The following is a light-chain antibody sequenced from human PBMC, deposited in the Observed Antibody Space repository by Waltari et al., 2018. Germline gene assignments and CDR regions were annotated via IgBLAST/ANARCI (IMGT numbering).Light chain of an antibody. J-gene: IGLJ2*01. CDR1: TYNIGENY. Sequence: QSVLTQPPSVSAAPGQQVTISCSGSTYNIGENYVSWYQRLPEKDPRLLIFSNSERPSGIPDRFYGSKSDTSATLGITGLQTGDEADYYCATWDRILSAVIIGGGTKLTVL. V-gene: IGLV1-51*01. CDR3: ATWDRILSAVI. CDR2: SNS.